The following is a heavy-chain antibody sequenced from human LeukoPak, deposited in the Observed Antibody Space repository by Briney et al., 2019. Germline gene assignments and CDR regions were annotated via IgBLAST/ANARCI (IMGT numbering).Heavy chain of an antibody. CDR1: GYTLTELS. Sequence: ASVKVSCKVSGYTLTELSIHWVRQAPRKGLEWMGGFDPEDGETIYAQKFQGRVTMTEDTSTDTAYMELSSLRSEDTAVYYCATGTSKRMVRGVIIGDVFDYWGQGALVTVSS. J-gene: IGHJ4*02. V-gene: IGHV1-24*01. D-gene: IGHD3-10*01. CDR3: ATGTSKRMVRGVIIGDVFDY. CDR2: FDPEDGET.